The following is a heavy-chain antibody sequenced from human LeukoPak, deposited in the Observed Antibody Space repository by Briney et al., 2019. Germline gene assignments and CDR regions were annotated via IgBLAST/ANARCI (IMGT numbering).Heavy chain of an antibody. D-gene: IGHD6-19*01. J-gene: IGHJ1*01. CDR3: ARGLSSGWYLEYFQH. CDR2: INHSGST. V-gene: IGHV4-34*01. CDR1: GGSFSGYY. Sequence: SETLSLTCAVYGGSFSGYYWSWIRQPPGKGLEWIGEINHSGSTNCNPSLKSRVTISVDTSKNQFSLKLSSVTAADTAVYYCARGLSSGWYLEYFQHWGQGTLVTVSS.